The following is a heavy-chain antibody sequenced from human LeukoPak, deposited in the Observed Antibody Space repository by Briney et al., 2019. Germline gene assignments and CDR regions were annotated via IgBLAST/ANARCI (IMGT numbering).Heavy chain of an antibody. D-gene: IGHD6-13*01. CDR3: VGGLTAAGTPAADAFDI. Sequence: GGSLRLSCAASGFTFSSYWMSWVRQAPGKGLEWVANIKQDGSEKYYVDSVKGRFTISRDNAKNSLYLQMNSLRAEDTALYYCVGGLTAAGTPAADAFDIWGQGTMVTVS. J-gene: IGHJ3*02. CDR1: GFTFSSYW. V-gene: IGHV3-7*03. CDR2: IKQDGSEK.